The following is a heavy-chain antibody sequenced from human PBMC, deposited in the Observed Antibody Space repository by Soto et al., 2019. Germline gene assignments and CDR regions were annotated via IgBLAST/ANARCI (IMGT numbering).Heavy chain of an antibody. CDR1: GGTFSSYA. Sequence: GASVKVSCKASGGTFSSYAISWVRQAPGQGLEWMGGIIPIFGTANYAQKFQGRVTITADKSTSTAYMELSSLRSEDTAVYYCARADYYDSSGLIDYWGQGTLVTVSS. D-gene: IGHD3-22*01. CDR3: ARADYYDSSGLIDY. J-gene: IGHJ4*02. V-gene: IGHV1-69*06. CDR2: IIPIFGTA.